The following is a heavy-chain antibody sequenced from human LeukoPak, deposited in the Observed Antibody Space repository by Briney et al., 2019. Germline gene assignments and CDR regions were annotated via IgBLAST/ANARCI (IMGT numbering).Heavy chain of an antibody. J-gene: IGHJ3*02. CDR2: IYHSGST. Sequence: SQTLSLTCTVSGGSISSGGYYWSWIRQPPGKGLEWIGSIYHSGSTFYNPSLKSRVTISVHTSKNQFSLKLNSVTAADTAMYYCARERSYYYHSHDAFDIWGQGTMVTVSS. CDR3: ARERSYYYHSHDAFDI. D-gene: IGHD3-22*01. CDR1: GGSISSGGYY. V-gene: IGHV4-39*07.